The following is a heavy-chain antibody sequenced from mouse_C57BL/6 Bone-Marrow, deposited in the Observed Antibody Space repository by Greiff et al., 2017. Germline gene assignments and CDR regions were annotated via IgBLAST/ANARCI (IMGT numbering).Heavy chain of an antibody. D-gene: IGHD2-5*01. CDR2: ISDGGSYT. Sequence: EVKLMESGGGLVQPGGSLKLSCAASGFTFSSYAMSWVRQTPEKRLEWVATISDGGSYTYYPDNVKGRFTISRDNAKNNLYLQMSHLKSEDTAMYYCARDSKGAMDYWGQGTSVTVSS. J-gene: IGHJ4*01. CDR1: GFTFSSYA. CDR3: ARDSKGAMDY. V-gene: IGHV5-4*01.